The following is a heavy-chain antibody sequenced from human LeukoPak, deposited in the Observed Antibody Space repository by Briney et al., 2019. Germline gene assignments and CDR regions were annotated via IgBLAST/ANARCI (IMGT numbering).Heavy chain of an antibody. CDR2: IYSGGST. CDR3: ARGLGYCTSTTCLLPFDY. V-gene: IGHV3-53*01. J-gene: IGHJ4*02. Sequence: PGGPLRLSCAASGFTVSTYYMTWVRQAPGKGLECVSVIYSGGSTYYAESVKGRFTVSRDNSKNTLYLQMNSLRAEDTAMYYCARGLGYCTSTTCLLPFDYWGQGTLVTVSS. CDR1: GFTVSTYY. D-gene: IGHD2-2*01.